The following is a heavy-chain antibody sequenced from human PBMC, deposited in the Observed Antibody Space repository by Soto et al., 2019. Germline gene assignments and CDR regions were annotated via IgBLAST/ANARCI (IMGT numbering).Heavy chain of an antibody. Sequence: PSETLSLTCAVYGGSFSGYYWSWIRQPPGKGLEWIGEINHSGSTNYNPSLKSRVTISVDTSKNQFSLKLSSVTAADTAVYYCAGGGYSSGWYGYYYYGMDVWGQGTTVTVYS. J-gene: IGHJ6*02. CDR1: GGSFSGYY. D-gene: IGHD6-19*01. CDR2: INHSGST. V-gene: IGHV4-34*01. CDR3: AGGGYSSGWYGYYYYGMDV.